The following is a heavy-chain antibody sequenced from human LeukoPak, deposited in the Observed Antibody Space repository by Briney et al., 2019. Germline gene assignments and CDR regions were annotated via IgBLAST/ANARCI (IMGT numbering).Heavy chain of an antibody. J-gene: IGHJ4*02. CDR3: ARDTLDRVFDY. V-gene: IGHV3-53*01. CDR2: IYSGGST. CDR1: GFTVSSNY. Sequence: GGSLRLSCAASGFTVSSNYMSWVRQAPGKGLEWVSVIYSGGSTYYADSVKGRFTISRDNSKNTLYLQMISLRAEDTAVYYCARDTLDRVFDYWGQGTLVTVSS. D-gene: IGHD3-10*01.